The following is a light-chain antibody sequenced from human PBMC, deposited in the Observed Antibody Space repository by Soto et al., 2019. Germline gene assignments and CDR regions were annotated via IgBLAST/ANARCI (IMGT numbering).Light chain of an antibody. J-gene: IGKJ1*01. V-gene: IGKV1-5*01. Sequence: DIQMTQSPSTLSASVGDRVSITRRASQRIGSWLTWYQQKPGKVPKLLIYDASHFTSGVPSRFIVSGSGTEFTLIISRLQPNHFATYYCEHYYTFPYMFGQGTKVDI. CDR3: EHYYTFPYM. CDR1: QRIGSW. CDR2: DAS.